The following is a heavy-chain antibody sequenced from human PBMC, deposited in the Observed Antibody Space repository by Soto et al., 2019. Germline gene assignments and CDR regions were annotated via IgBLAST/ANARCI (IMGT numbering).Heavy chain of an antibody. Sequence: SETLSLTCTVSDGSIKTNYWTWIRQPPGKGLEWIGFIYHNGKTNYNPSLRSRVTISVDTSNNQFSLKLNSVTAADTAVYYCARSGCYEGCNWFDYWGQGTLVTVSS. CDR1: DGSIKTNY. J-gene: IGHJ5*01. D-gene: IGHD2-2*01. CDR2: IYHNGKT. CDR3: ARSGCYEGCNWFDY. V-gene: IGHV4-59*08.